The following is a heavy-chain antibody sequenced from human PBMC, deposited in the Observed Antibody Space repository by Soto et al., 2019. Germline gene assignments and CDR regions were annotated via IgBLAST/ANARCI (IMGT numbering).Heavy chain of an antibody. CDR3: ARRFGVPAAGDYYYYCGMDA. Sequence: PGESLKISCKGSGYSFTSYWIGWVRQMPGKGLEWMGIIYPGDSDTRYSPSFQGQVTISADKSISTAYLQWSSLKASDTAMYYCARRFGVPAAGDYYYYCGMDAWGQGTTVTVSS. V-gene: IGHV5-51*01. CDR2: IYPGDSDT. J-gene: IGHJ6*02. CDR1: GYSFTSYW. D-gene: IGHD2-2*01.